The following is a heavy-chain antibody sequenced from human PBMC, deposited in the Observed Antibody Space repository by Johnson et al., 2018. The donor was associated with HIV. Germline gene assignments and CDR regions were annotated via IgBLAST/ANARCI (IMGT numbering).Heavy chain of an antibody. J-gene: IGHJ3*02. CDR1: GFTVSRNY. Sequence: VQLVESGGGLVQPGGSLRLSCAASGFTVSRNYMTWVRQAPGKGLEWVSVIYGGGNTYYADSVKGRFTISRDNSQNTLYLQMNSLRAEDTAVYYCARDRRYYDRSGYYHDAFDIWGQGTMVNVSS. D-gene: IGHD3-22*01. V-gene: IGHV3-66*01. CDR3: ARDRRYYDRSGYYHDAFDI. CDR2: IYGGGNT.